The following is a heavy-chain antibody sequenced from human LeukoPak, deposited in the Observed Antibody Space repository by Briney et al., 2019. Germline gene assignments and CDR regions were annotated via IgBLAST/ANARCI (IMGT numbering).Heavy chain of an antibody. CDR3: ARELIGTYYDRSLDY. D-gene: IGHD1-26*01. Sequence: ASVKVSCKASGYTFIGYYMHWVRQAPGQGLEWMGWINPKSGGTNFAQKFRGRVTMTRDTSISTAYMELSRLRSDDTAVYYCARELIGTYYDRSLDYWGQGTLVTVSS. CDR1: GYTFIGYY. J-gene: IGHJ4*02. CDR2: INPKSGGT. V-gene: IGHV1-2*02.